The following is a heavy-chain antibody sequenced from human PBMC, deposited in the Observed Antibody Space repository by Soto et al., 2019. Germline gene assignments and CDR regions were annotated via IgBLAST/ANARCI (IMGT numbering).Heavy chain of an antibody. Sequence: QVQLVQSGAEVKKPGASVKVSCKASGYTFTSYYMHWVRQPPVQAPSWMAISNPTGGSTSYAQKFQGRVTMTRDTSTSTVYMELSSLRTEYTVVYYCARDRQSYISGSPRVHYWEYWGQEALVIVS. CDR1: GYTFTSYY. D-gene: IGHD6-19*01. CDR2: SNPTGGST. V-gene: IGHV1-46*01. CDR3: ARDRQSYISGSPRVHYWEY. J-gene: IGHJ4*02.